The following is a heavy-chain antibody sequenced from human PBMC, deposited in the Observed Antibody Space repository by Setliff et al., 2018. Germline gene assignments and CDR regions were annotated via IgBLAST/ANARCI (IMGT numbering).Heavy chain of an antibody. D-gene: IGHD3-22*01. V-gene: IGHV4-38-2*01. Sequence: SETLSLTCAVSGFSISSGHYWGWIRQPPGKGLEWIVNIHHSGKAHYNPSLKSRVTMSVDTSKNHVSLKLSSVTAADTAVYYCARAHTWSLPNDNSGYPGWFDPWGQGTLVTVSS. CDR2: IHHSGKA. CDR1: GFSISSGHY. CDR3: ARAHTWSLPNDNSGYPGWFDP. J-gene: IGHJ5*02.